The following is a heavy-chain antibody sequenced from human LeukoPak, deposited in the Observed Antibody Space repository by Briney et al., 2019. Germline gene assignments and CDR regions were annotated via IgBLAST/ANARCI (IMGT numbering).Heavy chain of an antibody. Sequence: GGSLRLSCAASGFTFSSYDMHWVRQAPGKGLEWVAFIRYDGSNKYYADSVKGRFTISRDNSKNTLYLQMNSLRSDDTAVYYCARGRTVGDSSGYYWGQGTLVTVSS. V-gene: IGHV3-30*02. D-gene: IGHD3-22*01. CDR1: GFTFSSYD. J-gene: IGHJ4*02. CDR2: IRYDGSNK. CDR3: ARGRTVGDSSGYY.